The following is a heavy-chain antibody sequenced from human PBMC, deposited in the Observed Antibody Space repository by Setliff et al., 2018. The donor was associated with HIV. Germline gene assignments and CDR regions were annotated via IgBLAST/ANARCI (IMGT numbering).Heavy chain of an antibody. J-gene: IGHJ4*02. V-gene: IGHV1-69*10. CDR1: GGTVRSYA. CDR3: AREYYYDSSGYRYFDY. Sequence: ASVKVSCKASGGTVRSYAISWVRQAPGQGLEWMGGIIHILGIANYAQKFKGRVTITADKSTSTAYMELSSLRSEDTAVYYCAREYYYDSSGYRYFDYWGQGTLVTVSS. D-gene: IGHD3-22*01. CDR2: IIHILGIA.